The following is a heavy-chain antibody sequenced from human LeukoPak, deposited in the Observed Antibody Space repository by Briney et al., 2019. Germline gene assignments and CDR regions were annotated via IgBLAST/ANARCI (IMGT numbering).Heavy chain of an antibody. D-gene: IGHD3-22*01. CDR2: INGYNGNT. Sequence: ASVKVSCKASGYTFISYGISWVRQAPGQGLEWMGWINGYNGNTNYAQKVQGRVTMTTDTSTSTAYMELRSLRSDDTAVYYCARDGSGHWDDYWGQGTLVTVSS. J-gene: IGHJ4*02. CDR1: GYTFISYG. V-gene: IGHV1-18*01. CDR3: ARDGSGHWDDY.